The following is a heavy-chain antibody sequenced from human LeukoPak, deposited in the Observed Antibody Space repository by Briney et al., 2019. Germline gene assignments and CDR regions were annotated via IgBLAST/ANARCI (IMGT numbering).Heavy chain of an antibody. Sequence: PSETLSLTCTVSGGSISSYYWSWIRQPPGKGLEWIGYIFYSGSTNYNPSLKGRVTISEDTSKNQFSLNLSSVTAADTAVYYCARALYYYDSSGPLPLKWGQGTLVTVSS. V-gene: IGHV4-59*01. CDR2: IFYSGST. J-gene: IGHJ4*02. CDR1: GGSISSYY. D-gene: IGHD3-22*01. CDR3: ARALYYYDSSGPLPLK.